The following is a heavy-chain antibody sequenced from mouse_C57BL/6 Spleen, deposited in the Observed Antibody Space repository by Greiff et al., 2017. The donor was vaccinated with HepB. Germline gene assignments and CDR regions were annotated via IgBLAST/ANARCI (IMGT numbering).Heavy chain of an antibody. Sequence: VQLQQSGAELVRPGASVTLSCKASGYTFTDYEMHWVKQTPVHGLEWIGAIDPETGGTAYNQKFKGKAILTADKSSSTAYMELRSLTSEDSAVYYGTRGGLLRYLDYWGQGTTLTVSS. V-gene: IGHV1-15*01. CDR3: TRGGLLRYLDY. J-gene: IGHJ2*01. CDR1: GYTFTDYE. CDR2: IDPETGGT. D-gene: IGHD1-1*01.